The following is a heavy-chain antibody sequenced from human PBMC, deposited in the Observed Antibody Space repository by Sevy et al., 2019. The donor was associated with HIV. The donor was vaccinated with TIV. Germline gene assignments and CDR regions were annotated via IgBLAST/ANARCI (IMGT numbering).Heavy chain of an antibody. D-gene: IGHD3-3*01. CDR1: GGSFSGYY. CDR3: ARGRVASYYDFWSGYSNLFDP. CDR2: INHSGST. J-gene: IGHJ5*02. V-gene: IGHV4-34*01. Sequence: SETLSLTCAVYGGSFSGYYWSWIRQPPGKGLEWIGEINHSGSTNYNPSLKSRVTISVDTSKNQFSLKLSSVTAADTAVYYCARGRVASYYDFWSGYSNLFDPWGQGTLVTISS.